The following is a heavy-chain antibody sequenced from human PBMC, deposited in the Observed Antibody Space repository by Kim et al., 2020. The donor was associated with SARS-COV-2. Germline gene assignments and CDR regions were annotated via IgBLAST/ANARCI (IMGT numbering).Heavy chain of an antibody. J-gene: IGHJ6*02. CDR3: ARRLRPHMDV. V-gene: IGHV1-8*01. D-gene: IGHD4-17*01. Sequence: PASAQKFQGRVTMTRNTTMSTAYMELSSLRSEDTAVYYCARRLRPHMDVWGQGTTVTVSS. CDR2: P.